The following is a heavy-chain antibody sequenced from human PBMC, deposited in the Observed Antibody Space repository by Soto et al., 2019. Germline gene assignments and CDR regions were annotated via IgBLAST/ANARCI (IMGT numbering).Heavy chain of an antibody. CDR2: IKFDGDTK. CDR3: AKDLSQTTVTDY. D-gene: IGHD4-17*01. CDR1: GFTFRSYG. Sequence: GGSLRLSCAASGFTFRSYGMHWVRQAPGKGLEWLAAIKFDGDTKYYADSVEGRFTISRDNSKNTLFLQMNSLRAEDTAVYFCAKDLSQTTVTDYWGQGTLVTVSS. J-gene: IGHJ4*02. V-gene: IGHV3-30*18.